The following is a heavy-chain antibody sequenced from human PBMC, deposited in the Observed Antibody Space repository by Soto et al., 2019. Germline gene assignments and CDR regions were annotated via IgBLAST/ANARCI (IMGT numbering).Heavy chain of an antibody. D-gene: IGHD3-16*01. Sequence: EVQLVESGGGLVQPGGSLRLSCAASGFTLSNYWMHWVRQVPGKGLVWVSVIYRDGSTTRYADSVKGRFTISRDNGKNTLYLQMNSRRAEERAVYYCTRDLGGESDFWGQGTLVTVSS. CDR2: IYRDGSTT. V-gene: IGHV3-74*01. CDR3: TRDLGGESDF. CDR1: GFTLSNYW. J-gene: IGHJ4*02.